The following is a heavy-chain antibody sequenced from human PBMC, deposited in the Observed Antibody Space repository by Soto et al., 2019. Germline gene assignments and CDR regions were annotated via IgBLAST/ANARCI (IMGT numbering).Heavy chain of an antibody. J-gene: IGHJ4*02. D-gene: IGHD6-19*01. CDR2: ISGSGGST. V-gene: IGHV3-23*01. Sequence: EVQLLESGGGLVQPGGSLRLSCAVSGFIFSSYAMSWVRQAPGKGLEWVSAISGSGGSTYYADSVKGRFTISRDNSKNTLYLQMNSLRAEDTAVYYCAKGGVAGPINTHFDYWGQGTLVTVSS. CDR1: GFIFSSYA. CDR3: AKGGVAGPINTHFDY.